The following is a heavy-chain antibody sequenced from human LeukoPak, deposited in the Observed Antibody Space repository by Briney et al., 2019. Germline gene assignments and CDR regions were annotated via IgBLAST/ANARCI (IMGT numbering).Heavy chain of an antibody. CDR3: ARGVATSAFDY. CDR1: GGTFSSYT. V-gene: IGHV1-69*02. Sequence: SVKVSCKTSGGTFSSYTISWVRQAPGQGLEWMGRIIPILGIANYAQKFQGRVTITADKSTSTAYMELSSLRSEDTAVYYCARGVATSAFDYWGQGTLVTVSS. J-gene: IGHJ4*02. CDR2: IIPILGIA. D-gene: IGHD5-24*01.